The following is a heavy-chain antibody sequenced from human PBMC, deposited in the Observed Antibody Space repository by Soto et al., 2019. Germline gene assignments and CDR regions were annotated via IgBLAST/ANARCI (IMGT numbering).Heavy chain of an antibody. V-gene: IGHV2-5*02. J-gene: IGHJ3*02. CDR1: GFSLSTSGVG. CDR3: AHKSCSGGRCPHDCDI. Sequence: SCPTLVNPTQTLTLTCTFSGFSLSTSGVGVAWIRQPPGKALEWLALIYWDDDKRYSPSLKSRLTITKDTSKNQVALTMTNMDPVDTATYFWAHKSCSGGRCPHDCDIRCQGTMLSVSS. CDR2: IYWDDDK. D-gene: IGHD2-15*01.